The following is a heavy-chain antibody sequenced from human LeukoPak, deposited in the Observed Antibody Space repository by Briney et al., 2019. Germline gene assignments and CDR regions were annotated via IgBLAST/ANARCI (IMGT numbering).Heavy chain of an antibody. V-gene: IGHV4-39*01. CDR3: ARHVEMSTIYLDY. D-gene: IGHD5-24*01. CDR1: GGSISSSTFY. CDR2: ISYGGST. J-gene: IGHJ4*02. Sequence: SETLSLTCTVSGGSISSSTFYWDWIRQPPGKGLEWIGSISYGGSTYYKPSLKSRVTISVDTSKNQFSLKVSSVTAADTAVYYCARHVEMSTIYLDYWGQGTLVTVSS.